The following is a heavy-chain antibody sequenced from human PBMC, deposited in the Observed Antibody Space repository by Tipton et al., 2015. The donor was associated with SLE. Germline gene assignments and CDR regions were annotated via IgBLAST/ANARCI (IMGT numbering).Heavy chain of an antibody. CDR2: INPNSGGT. CDR1: GYTFTSSG. CDR3: AVAAGPFDH. V-gene: IGHV1-2*02. Sequence: QVQLVQSGAEVKKPGASVKVSCKASGYTFTSSGISWVRQAPGQGLEWMGWINPNSGGTKFAQKFQGRVTLTGDTSISTAYMELSTLRSDDTAVYYCAVAAGPFDHWGQGTLVSVSS. D-gene: IGHD6-13*01. J-gene: IGHJ4*02.